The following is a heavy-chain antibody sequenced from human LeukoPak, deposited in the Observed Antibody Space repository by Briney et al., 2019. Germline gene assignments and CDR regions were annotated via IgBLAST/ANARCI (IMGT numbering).Heavy chain of an antibody. CDR3: GRGTAIIPGIDY. Sequence: GGSLSLSCAASGFTFSSYWMGWVRQAPGKGLEWVANINQDGSEKHCVDSVKGRFTISRDNAKNSLHLQMNSLRAEDTAVYYCGRGTAIIPGIDYWGQGILVTVSS. CDR2: INQDGSEK. J-gene: IGHJ4*02. D-gene: IGHD2-21*02. CDR1: GFTFSSYW. V-gene: IGHV3-7*04.